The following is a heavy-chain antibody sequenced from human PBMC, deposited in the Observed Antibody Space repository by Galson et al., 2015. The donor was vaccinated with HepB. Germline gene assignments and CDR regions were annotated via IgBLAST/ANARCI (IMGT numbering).Heavy chain of an antibody. V-gene: IGHV5-10-1*01. D-gene: IGHD6-13*01. CDR2: IDPSDSYT. Sequence: QSGAEVKKPGESLRISCKGSGYSFTSYWISWVRQMPGKGLEWMGRIDPSDSYTNYSPSFQGHVTISADKSISTAYLQWSSLKASDTAMYYCARRASIAAAGINYYGMDVWGQGTTVTVSS. J-gene: IGHJ6*02. CDR3: ARRASIAAAGINYYGMDV. CDR1: GYSFTSYW.